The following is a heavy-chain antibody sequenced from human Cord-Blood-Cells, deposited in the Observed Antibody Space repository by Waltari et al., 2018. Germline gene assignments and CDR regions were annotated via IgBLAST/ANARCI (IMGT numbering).Heavy chain of an antibody. CDR2: INHSGST. CDR3: ARGRMADYGGNYFDY. J-gene: IGHJ4*02. D-gene: IGHD4-17*01. CDR1: GGSFSGYY. V-gene: IGHV4-34*01. Sequence: QVQLQQWGAGVLKPSETLSLTCAVYGGSFSGYYCSWIRQPPGKGLEWIGEINHSGSTNYNPSLKSRVTISVDTSKNQFSLKLSSVTAADTAVYYCARGRMADYGGNYFDYWGQGTLVTVSS.